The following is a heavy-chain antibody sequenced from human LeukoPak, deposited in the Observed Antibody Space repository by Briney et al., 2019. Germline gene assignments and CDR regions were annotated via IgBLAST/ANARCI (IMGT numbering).Heavy chain of an antibody. V-gene: IGHV3-30*19. CDR2: ISYDGSNK. D-gene: IGHD3-22*01. CDR3: ARDEYAYDSSGYYPDY. Sequence: GGSLRLSCAASGFTFSSYGMHWVRQAPGKGLEWMAVISYDGSNKYYADSVKGRFTISRDNSKNTLYLQMNSLRAEDTAVYYCARDEYAYDSSGYYPDYWGQGTLVTVSS. J-gene: IGHJ4*02. CDR1: GFTFSSYG.